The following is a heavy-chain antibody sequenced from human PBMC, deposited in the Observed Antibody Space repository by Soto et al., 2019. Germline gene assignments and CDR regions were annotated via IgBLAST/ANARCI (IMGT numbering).Heavy chain of an antibody. CDR3: ARHYRAGYCSSTSCFKTPAHNMDV. Sequence: GESLKISCKGSGYSFTSYWIGWVRQMPGKGLEWMGIIYPGDSDTRYSPSFQGQVTISADKSISTAYLQWSSLKASDTAMYYCARHYRAGYCSSTSCFKTPAHNMDVWGKGTTVTVSS. J-gene: IGHJ6*03. D-gene: IGHD2-2*01. V-gene: IGHV5-51*01. CDR1: GYSFTSYW. CDR2: IYPGDSDT.